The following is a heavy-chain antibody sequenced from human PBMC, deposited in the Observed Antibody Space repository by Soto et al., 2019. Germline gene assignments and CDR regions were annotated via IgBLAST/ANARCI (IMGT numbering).Heavy chain of an antibody. J-gene: IGHJ5*02. V-gene: IGHV3-48*01. CDR3: ARGGSSSSWYWFDP. CDR1: GFTCSSYS. Sequence: PVGLLRHSCAASGFTCSSYSMNWVSKAPGKGLEWVSYISSSSSTIYYADSVKGRFTISRDNAKNSLYLQMNSLRAEDTAVYYCARGGSSSSWYWFDPWGQGTLVTVSS. D-gene: IGHD6-13*01. CDR2: ISSSSSTI.